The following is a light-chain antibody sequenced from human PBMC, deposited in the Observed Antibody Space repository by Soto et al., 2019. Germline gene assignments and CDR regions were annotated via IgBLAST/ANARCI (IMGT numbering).Light chain of an antibody. Sequence: EIVLTQSPATLSLSPGERATLSCRASQSVSSYLAWYQQKPGQAPRLLIYDASNRATGIPARFSGSGSGTDFTLTISSLEPEDFAVYYCQQRGTFGGGTKAEIK. CDR2: DAS. CDR1: QSVSSY. V-gene: IGKV3-11*01. CDR3: QQRGT. J-gene: IGKJ4*01.